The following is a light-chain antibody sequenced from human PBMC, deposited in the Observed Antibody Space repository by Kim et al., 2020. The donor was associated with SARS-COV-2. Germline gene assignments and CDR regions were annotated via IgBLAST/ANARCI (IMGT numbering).Light chain of an antibody. CDR2: DVS. CDR3: SSYTSSNTCV. Sequence: GRWSTVSCTGTSSDVGGYNFVSWYQQRPGKAPKLMIYDVSNRPSGVSNRFSGSKSGNTASLTISGLQAEDEADYYCSSYTSSNTCVFGTGTKVTVL. J-gene: IGLJ1*01. V-gene: IGLV2-14*03. CDR1: SSDVGGYNF.